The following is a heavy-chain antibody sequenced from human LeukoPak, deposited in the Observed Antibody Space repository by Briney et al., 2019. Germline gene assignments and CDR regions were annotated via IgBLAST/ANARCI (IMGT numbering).Heavy chain of an antibody. CDR1: GGSFSGYY. CDR2: INHSGST. CDR3: ASTGSGYDYREEVNFDY. D-gene: IGHD5-12*01. Sequence: SETLSLTCAVYGGSFSGYYWSWIRQPPGKGLEWIGEINHSGSTNYNPSLKSRVAISVDTSKNQFSLKLSSVTAADTAVYYCASTGSGYDYREEVNFDYWGQGTLVTVSS. V-gene: IGHV4-34*01. J-gene: IGHJ4*02.